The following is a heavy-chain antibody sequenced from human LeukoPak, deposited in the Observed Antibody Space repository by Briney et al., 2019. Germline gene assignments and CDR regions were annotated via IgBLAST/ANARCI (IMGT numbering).Heavy chain of an antibody. CDR1: GGSISSNY. CDR2: IYTSGST. D-gene: IGHD6-13*01. J-gene: IGHJ5*02. CDR3: ARGLSSSWYWFDP. Sequence: SETLSLTCTVSGGSISSNYWSWIRQPAGKGLGWIGRIYTSGSTNYNPSLKSRVIMSVDTSKSQFSLKLSSVTAADTAVYYCARGLSSSWYWFDPCGQGTLVTVSS. V-gene: IGHV4-4*07.